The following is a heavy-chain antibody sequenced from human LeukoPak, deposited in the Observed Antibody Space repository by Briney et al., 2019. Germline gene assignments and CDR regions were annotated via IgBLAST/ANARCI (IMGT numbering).Heavy chain of an antibody. CDR1: GFSFSNYG. CDR2: IIGSGGTT. CDR3: AKDQRSSSWYGTDY. D-gene: IGHD6-13*01. J-gene: IGHJ4*02. V-gene: IGHV3-23*01. Sequence: GGTLRLSCAASGFSFSNYGMNWVRQAPGKGLEWVSGIIGSGGTTYYADSVKGRFTISRDNSKNTLYLQMNSLRAEDTAVYYCAKDQRSSSWYGTDYWGQGTLVTVSS.